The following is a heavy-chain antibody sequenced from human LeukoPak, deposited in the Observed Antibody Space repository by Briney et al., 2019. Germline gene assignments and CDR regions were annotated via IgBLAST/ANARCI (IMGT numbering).Heavy chain of an antibody. D-gene: IGHD1-26*01. J-gene: IGHJ4*02. Sequence: ASVKVSCKASGGSFSTYGITWVRQAPGQGLEWMGRIIPIFPTPNYAQKFQGRVTITTDESTSTAYMELSSLRSDDTAVYYCARGRGSYFEDFDYWGQGTLVTGSS. V-gene: IGHV1-69*05. CDR2: IIPIFPTP. CDR3: ARGRGSYFEDFDY. CDR1: GGSFSTYG.